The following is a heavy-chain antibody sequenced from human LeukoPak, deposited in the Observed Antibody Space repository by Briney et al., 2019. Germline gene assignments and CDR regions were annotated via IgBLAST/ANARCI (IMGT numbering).Heavy chain of an antibody. D-gene: IGHD6-6*01. J-gene: IGHJ6*03. Sequence: SETLSLTCAVYGGSFNGYYWSWIRQPPGKGLEWIGEINHSGSTNYNPSLKSRVTISVDTSKNQFSLKLSSVTAADTAVYYCARRAARTYYYYYYYMDVWGKGTTVTVSS. CDR2: INHSGST. CDR3: ARRAARTYYYYYYYMDV. CDR1: GGSFNGYY. V-gene: IGHV4-34*01.